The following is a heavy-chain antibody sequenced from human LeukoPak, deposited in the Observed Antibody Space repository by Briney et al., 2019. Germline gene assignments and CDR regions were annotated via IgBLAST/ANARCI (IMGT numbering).Heavy chain of an antibody. CDR3: ASRVVVDDAFDI. J-gene: IGHJ3*02. V-gene: IGHV3-20*04. CDR1: GFTFDDYG. D-gene: IGHD3-22*01. CDR2: INWNGGST. Sequence: GGSLRLSCAASGFTFDDYGMSWVRQAPGKGLEWVSGINWNGGSTGYADSVKGRFTISRDNSKNTLYLQMNSLRAEDTAVYYCASRVVVDDAFDIWGQGTMVTVSS.